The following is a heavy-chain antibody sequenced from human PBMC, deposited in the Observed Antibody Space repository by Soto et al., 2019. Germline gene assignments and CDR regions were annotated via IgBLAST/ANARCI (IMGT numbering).Heavy chain of an antibody. V-gene: IGHV4-39*01. CDR3: ARHGSGSYYNNWFDP. CDR1: GGSISSSSYY. J-gene: IGHJ5*02. Sequence: QLQLQESGPGLVKPSETLSLTCTVSGGSISSSSYYWGWIRQPPGKGLEWIGSIYYSGSTYYNPSLKSRVTIFVATSKNQFSLKLSSVTAADTAVYYCARHGSGSYYNNWFDPWGQGTLVTVSS. D-gene: IGHD3-10*01. CDR2: IYYSGST.